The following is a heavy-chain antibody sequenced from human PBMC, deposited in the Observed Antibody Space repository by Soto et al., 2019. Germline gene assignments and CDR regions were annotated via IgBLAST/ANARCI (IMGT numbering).Heavy chain of an antibody. CDR2: ISSSSSTI. CDR1: GFTFSSYS. Sequence: GGSLRLSCAASGFTFSSYSMNWVRQAPGKGLEWVSYISSSSSTIYYADYVKGRFTISRDKAKNSLYLQMNSLRDEDTAVYYCARDAYCSGGSCFPPVFDYWGQGTLVTVSS. V-gene: IGHV3-48*02. J-gene: IGHJ4*02. D-gene: IGHD2-15*01. CDR3: ARDAYCSGGSCFPPVFDY.